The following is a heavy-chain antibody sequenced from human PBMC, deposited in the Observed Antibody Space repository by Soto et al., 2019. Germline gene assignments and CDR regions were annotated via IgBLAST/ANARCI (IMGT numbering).Heavy chain of an antibody. J-gene: IGHJ4*02. CDR3: AGDWAAAGPFDN. CDR2: ISAYNGNT. Sequence: ASVKVSCKASGYTFTSYGISWVRQAPGQGLEWMGWISAYNGNTNYAQKLQGRVTMTTDTSTSTAYMELRSLRSDDTAVYYCAGDWAAAGPFDNWGKEPRFTVPS. D-gene: IGHD6-25*01. CDR1: GYTFTSYG. V-gene: IGHV1-18*01.